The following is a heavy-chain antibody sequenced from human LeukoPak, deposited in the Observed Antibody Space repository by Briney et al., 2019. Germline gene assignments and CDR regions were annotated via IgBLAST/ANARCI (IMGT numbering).Heavy chain of an antibody. CDR3: ARAGGYDVFDI. J-gene: IGHJ3*02. D-gene: IGHD3-22*01. V-gene: IGHV3-30-3*01. CDR2: ISYDGSTK. CDR1: VFTFSTSV. Sequence: PGGSLRLSCAASVFTFSTSVMNWVRQAPDKGLEWVALISYDGSTKDSVKGRFTISRDNSKNTLFLQMNSLRVEDTAVYYCARAGGYDVFDIWGQGTMVTVSS.